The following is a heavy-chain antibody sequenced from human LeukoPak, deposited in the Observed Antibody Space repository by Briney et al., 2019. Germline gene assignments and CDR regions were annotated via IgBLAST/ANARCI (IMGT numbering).Heavy chain of an antibody. Sequence: SETLSLTRTVSGGSISSSSYYWGWIRQPPGKGLEWVGNIYYSGSTYYNPSLKSRVTISVDTSKNQFSLRLNSVTAADTAVYYCARLPREQSFDYWGQGTLVTVSS. CDR1: GGSISSSSYY. D-gene: IGHD1-26*01. CDR3: ARLPREQSFDY. V-gene: IGHV4-39*01. J-gene: IGHJ4*02. CDR2: IYYSGST.